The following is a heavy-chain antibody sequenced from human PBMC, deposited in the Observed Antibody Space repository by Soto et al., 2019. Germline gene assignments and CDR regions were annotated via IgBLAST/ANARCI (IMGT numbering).Heavy chain of an antibody. Sequence: PSETLYLTCAVSGYSLSSGYYWAWIRRPPGKGLEWIASIYHSGSTYYNPSLKSRVTISVDTSKNPFSLKLSSVTATDTAVHYVARANYDTHFPHDSWGQGTLVTVSS. CDR3: ARANYDTHFPHDS. D-gene: IGHD3-22*01. CDR2: IYHSGST. J-gene: IGHJ5*01. V-gene: IGHV4-38-2*01. CDR1: GYSLSSGYY.